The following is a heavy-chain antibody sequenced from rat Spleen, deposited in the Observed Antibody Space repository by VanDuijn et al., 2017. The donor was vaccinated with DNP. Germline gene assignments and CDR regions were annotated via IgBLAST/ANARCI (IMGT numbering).Heavy chain of an antibody. V-gene: IGHV5-22*01. CDR3: ARGAYFGYDYFDY. Sequence: EVQLVESGGGLVQPGRSLKLSCAASGFTFSDYYMAWVRQAPTKGLEWVAYIRYDGGRTYYGDSVKGRFTISRDNAKSTLYLQMNSLRSEDMATYYCARGAYFGYDYFDYWGQGVMVTVSS. J-gene: IGHJ2*01. D-gene: IGHD1-7*01. CDR2: IRYDGGRT. CDR1: GFTFSDYY.